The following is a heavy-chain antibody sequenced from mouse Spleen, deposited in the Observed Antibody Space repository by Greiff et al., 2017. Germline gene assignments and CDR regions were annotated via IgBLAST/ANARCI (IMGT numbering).Heavy chain of an antibody. Sequence: LMESGPGLVKPSQSLSLTCSVTGYSITSVYYWNWIRQFPGNKLEWMGYISYDGSNNYNPSLQNRISITRDTSKNQFFLKLNSVTTEDTATCYSARDLSWDGFAYWGQGTLVTVSA. CDR3: ARDLSWDGFAY. CDR2: ISYDGSN. V-gene: IGHV3-6*01. D-gene: IGHD4-1*01. J-gene: IGHJ3*01. CDR1: GYSITSVYY.